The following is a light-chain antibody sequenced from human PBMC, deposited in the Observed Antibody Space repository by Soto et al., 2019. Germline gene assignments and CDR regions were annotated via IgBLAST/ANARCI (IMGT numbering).Light chain of an antibody. CDR3: QKYNSSPWT. CDR2: VAS. Sequence: DIQMTQSPSSLSASVGDRVTITCRASQGISNYLAWYQQQPGKVPKLLIYVASTLQSGVPSRFNGSGSGTDFTLTISSLQPEDVATYYCQKYNSSPWTFGQGTKVDIK. CDR1: QGISNY. J-gene: IGKJ1*01. V-gene: IGKV1-27*01.